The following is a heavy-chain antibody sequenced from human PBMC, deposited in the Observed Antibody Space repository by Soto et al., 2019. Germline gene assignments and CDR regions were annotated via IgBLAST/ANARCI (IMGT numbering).Heavy chain of an antibody. Sequence: EVQLLESGGGLVQPGGSLRLSCAASGFTFSSYAMSWVRQAPGKGLEWVSAISGSGGSTYYADSVKGRFTISRDNSKNTLYLQMNSLRAEDTAVYYCAINDFWSGYYPISDYWGQGTLVTVSS. CDR3: AINDFWSGYYPISDY. J-gene: IGHJ4*02. D-gene: IGHD3-3*01. CDR1: GFTFSSYA. V-gene: IGHV3-23*01. CDR2: ISGSGGST.